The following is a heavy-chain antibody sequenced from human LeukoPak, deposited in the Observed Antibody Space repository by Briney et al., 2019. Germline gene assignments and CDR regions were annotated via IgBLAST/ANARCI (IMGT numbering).Heavy chain of an antibody. Sequence: ASVEVSCKASGYTFIGFYIHWVRQALGQGLEWMGWINPNSGVTTFAPRFQGRVTMTRDTSITTAYMEVISLRSDDTAVYYCARAISTVTPDYWGQGTLVTVSS. CDR2: INPNSGVT. J-gene: IGHJ4*02. V-gene: IGHV1-2*02. D-gene: IGHD4-17*01. CDR1: GYTFIGFY. CDR3: ARAISTVTPDY.